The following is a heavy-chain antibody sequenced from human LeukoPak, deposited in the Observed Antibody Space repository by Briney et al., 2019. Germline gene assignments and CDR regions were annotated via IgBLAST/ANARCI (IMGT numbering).Heavy chain of an antibody. Sequence: GGSLRLSCAASGFTFDDYAMHWVRQAPGKGLEWVSGISWNSGSIGYADSVKGRFTISRDNAKNSLYLQMNSLRAEDTALYYCARVKGSYCSDYWGQGTLVTVSS. J-gene: IGHJ4*02. D-gene: IGHD1-26*01. CDR3: ARVKGSYCSDY. V-gene: IGHV3-9*01. CDR1: GFTFDDYA. CDR2: ISWNSGSI.